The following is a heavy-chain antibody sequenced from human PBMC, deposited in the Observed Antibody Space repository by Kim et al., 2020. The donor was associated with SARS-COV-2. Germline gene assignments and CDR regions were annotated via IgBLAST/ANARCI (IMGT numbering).Heavy chain of an antibody. CDR1: GGSISSSSYY. CDR3: ARHRWIDHIVVVTAIQLIKPVDY. D-gene: IGHD2-21*02. CDR2: IYYSGST. J-gene: IGHJ4*02. V-gene: IGHV4-39*01. Sequence: SETLSLTCTVSGGSISSSSYYWGWIRQPPGKGLEWIGSIYYSGSTYYTPSLKSRLTISVDTSKNQFSLKLSSVTAADTAVYYCARHRWIDHIVVVTAIQLIKPVDYWGQGTLVTVSS.